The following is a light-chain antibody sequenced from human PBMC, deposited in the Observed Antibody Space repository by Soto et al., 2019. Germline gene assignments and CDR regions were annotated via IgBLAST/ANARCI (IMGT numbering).Light chain of an antibody. CDR2: EGT. CDR1: SSDVGSYNI. V-gene: IGLV2-14*02. J-gene: IGLJ1*01. CDR3: SSYTSSTFYV. Sequence: QSVLTQPASVSGSPGQSITISCTGTSSDVGSYNIVSWYQQHPGKAPKLMIYEGTRRPSGVSNRFSGSKSGNTASLTISGLQPEDEADYYCSSYTSSTFYVFATGTKLTVL.